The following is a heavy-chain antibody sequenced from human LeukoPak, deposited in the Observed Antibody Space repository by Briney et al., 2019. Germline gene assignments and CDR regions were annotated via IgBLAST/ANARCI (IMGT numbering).Heavy chain of an antibody. Sequence: PSQTLSLTCTVSGGSISSGGYYWSWIRQHPGKGLEWIGYIYYSGSPHYNPSLMSRVTISVDTSKNQFSLRLSAVTAADTAVYYCARWCDGSGSYQFFDYWGQGTLVTVSS. D-gene: IGHD3-10*01. V-gene: IGHV4-31*03. CDR3: ARWCDGSGSYQFFDY. CDR1: GGSISSGGYY. CDR2: IYYSGSP. J-gene: IGHJ4*02.